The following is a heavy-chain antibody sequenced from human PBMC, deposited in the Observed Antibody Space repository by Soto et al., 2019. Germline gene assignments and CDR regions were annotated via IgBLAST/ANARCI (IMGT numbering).Heavy chain of an antibody. J-gene: IGHJ4*02. CDR2: INAGNGNT. V-gene: IGHV1-3*01. Sequence: ASVKVSCKASGYTFTSYAMHWVRQAPGQRLEWMGWINAGNGNTKYSQKFQGRVTITRDTSASTAYMELSSLRSEDTAVYYCARDLYDILTGYSLSYFDYWGKGTLVTVSS. D-gene: IGHD3-9*01. CDR3: ARDLYDILTGYSLSYFDY. CDR1: GYTFTSYA.